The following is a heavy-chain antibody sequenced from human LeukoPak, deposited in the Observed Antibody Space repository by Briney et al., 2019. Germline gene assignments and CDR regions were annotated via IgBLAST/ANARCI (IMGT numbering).Heavy chain of an antibody. D-gene: IGHD3-9*01. CDR2: IYYSGST. CDR1: GGSISSYY. J-gene: IGHJ5*02. V-gene: IGHV4-39*01. CDR3: ARHGGGIDWLLPNWFDP. Sequence: SETLSLTCTVSGGSISSYYWGWIRQPPGKGLEWIGSIYYSGSTYYNPSLKSRVTISVDTSKNQFSLKLSSVTAADTAVYYCARHGGGIDWLLPNWFDPWGQGTLVTVSS.